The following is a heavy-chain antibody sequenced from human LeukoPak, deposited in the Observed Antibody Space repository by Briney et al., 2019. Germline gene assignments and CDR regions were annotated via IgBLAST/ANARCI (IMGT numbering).Heavy chain of an antibody. Sequence: GGSLRLSCAASGFTFSSYWMHWVRQAPGKGLVWVSRINSDGSSTNYADSVKGRFTISRDNAKNTLYLQMNSLRAEDTAVYYCAREFTIFGVVFDYWGQGTLVTVSS. J-gene: IGHJ4*02. D-gene: IGHD3-3*01. V-gene: IGHV3-74*01. CDR3: AREFTIFGVVFDY. CDR1: GFTFSSYW. CDR2: INSDGSST.